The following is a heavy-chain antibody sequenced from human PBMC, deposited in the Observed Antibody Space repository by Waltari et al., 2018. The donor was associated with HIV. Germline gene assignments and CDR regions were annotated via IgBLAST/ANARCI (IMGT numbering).Heavy chain of an antibody. CDR2: IYHSGST. CDR3: ARDNYDSSGYYSNWFDP. Sequence: QVQLQESGPGLVKPSETLSLTCAVSGYSISSGYYWGWIRQPPGKGLEWIGSIYHSGSTYYNPSLKSRVTISVDTSKNQFSLKLSSVTAADTAVYYCARDNYDSSGYYSNWFDPWGQGTLVTVSS. CDR1: GYSISSGYY. J-gene: IGHJ5*02. V-gene: IGHV4-38-2*02. D-gene: IGHD3-22*01.